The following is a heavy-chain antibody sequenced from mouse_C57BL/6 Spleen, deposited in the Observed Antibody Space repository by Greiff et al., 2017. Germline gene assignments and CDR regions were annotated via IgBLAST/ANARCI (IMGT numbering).Heavy chain of an antibody. Sequence: VQLQQPGAELVRPGSSVKLSCKASGYTFTSYWMHWVKQRPIQGLEWIGNIDPSDSETHYNQKFKDKATLTVDKSSSTAYMQLSSLTSEDSAVYYCARRSYDYVFAYWGQGTLVTVSA. D-gene: IGHD2-4*01. CDR1: GYTFTSYW. V-gene: IGHV1-52*01. J-gene: IGHJ3*01. CDR2: IDPSDSET. CDR3: ARRSYDYVFAY.